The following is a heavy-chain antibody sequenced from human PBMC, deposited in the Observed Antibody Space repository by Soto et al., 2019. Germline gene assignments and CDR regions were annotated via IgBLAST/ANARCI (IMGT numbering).Heavy chain of an antibody. J-gene: IGHJ4*02. Sequence: QVQLVESGGGVVQPGRSLRLSCAASGFTFSSYAMHWVRQAPGKGLEWVAVISYDGSNKYYADSVKGRFTISRDNSKNTLYLQMNSLRAEDTAVYYCARDPEMGPPMDTYWGQGTLVTVSS. CDR3: ARDPEMGPPMDTY. CDR1: GFTFSSYA. CDR2: ISYDGSNK. V-gene: IGHV3-30-3*01. D-gene: IGHD5-18*01.